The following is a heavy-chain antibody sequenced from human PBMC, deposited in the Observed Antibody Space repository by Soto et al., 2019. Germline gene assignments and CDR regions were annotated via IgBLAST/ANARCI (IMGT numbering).Heavy chain of an antibody. CDR2: FIPIFGTA. CDR1: GGTFSSYA. V-gene: IGHV1-69*01. D-gene: IGHD5-12*01. J-gene: IGHJ6*02. Sequence: QVQLVQSGAEVKKPGSSVKVSCKASGGTFSSYAISWVRQAPGQRLEWMGGFIPIFGTANYAQKFQGRVTITADESTSTAYMELSSLRSEDTAVYYCAFLAQDIVAPSGMDVWGQGTTVTVSS. CDR3: AFLAQDIVAPSGMDV.